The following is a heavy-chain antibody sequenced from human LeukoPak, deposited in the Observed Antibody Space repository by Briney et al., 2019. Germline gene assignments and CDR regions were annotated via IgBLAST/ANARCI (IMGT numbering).Heavy chain of an antibody. CDR2: IYTSGST. D-gene: IGHD3-10*01. V-gene: IGHV4-4*07. J-gene: IGHJ5*02. CDR3: ARELDGTMVRGVIPFDP. CDR1: GGSISSYY. Sequence: SETLSLTCTVSGGSISSYYWSWIRQPAGKGLEWIGRIYTSGSTNYNPSLKSRVTMSVDTSKNQFSLKLSSVTAADTAVYYCARELDGTMVRGVIPFDPWGQGTLVTVSS.